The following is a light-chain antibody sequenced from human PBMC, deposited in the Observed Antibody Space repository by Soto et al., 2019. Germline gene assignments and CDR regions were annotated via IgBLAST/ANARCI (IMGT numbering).Light chain of an antibody. J-gene: IGLJ1*01. CDR2: GNN. V-gene: IGLV1-40*01. CDR3: QSYDSSLSGPYV. CDR1: SSNIGAGYD. Sequence: QSVLTQPPSVSGAPGQRVTISCTGNSSNIGAGYDVHWYQQLPGTAPKLLIYGNNNRPSGVPDRFFGPKSGTSASLAITGLQAEDEADYYCQSYDSSLSGPYVFGTGTKVTVL.